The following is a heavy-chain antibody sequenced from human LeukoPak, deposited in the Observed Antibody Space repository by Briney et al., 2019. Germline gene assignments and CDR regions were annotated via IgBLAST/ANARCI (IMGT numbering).Heavy chain of an antibody. CDR3: ARGQWELPDY. CDR1: GGSISSYY. Sequence: SETLSLTCTVSGGSISSYYWSWIRQPPGKGLEWIGYIYYSGSTNYNPSLKSRVTISIDTSKNQFSLKLSSVTAADTAVYYCARGQWELPDYWGQGTLVTVSS. V-gene: IGHV4-59*01. D-gene: IGHD1-26*01. CDR2: IYYSGST. J-gene: IGHJ4*02.